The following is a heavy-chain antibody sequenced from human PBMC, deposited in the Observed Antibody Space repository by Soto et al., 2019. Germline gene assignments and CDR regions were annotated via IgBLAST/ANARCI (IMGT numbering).Heavy chain of an antibody. D-gene: IGHD6-13*01. CDR3: ASGASRWYPYFLDS. Sequence: QAQVVQSGAEVRKPGSSVKLSCKASEGTFNSYAIAWVRQAPGQGLEWMGGIIPYYNTLNYAQKFQDRVTITADDSTNTVYMELSSLRSDDTAVDFCASGASRWYPYFLDSWAQGTLVTVSS. CDR1: EGTFNSYA. CDR2: IIPYYNTL. V-gene: IGHV1-69*01. J-gene: IGHJ4*02.